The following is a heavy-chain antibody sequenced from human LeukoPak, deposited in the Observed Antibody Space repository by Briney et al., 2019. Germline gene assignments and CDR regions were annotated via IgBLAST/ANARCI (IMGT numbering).Heavy chain of an antibody. CDR3: ASLRGDYVWGSYRHNWFDP. CDR2: IYYSGST. Sequence: PSETLSLTCTLSGGSITSDYWSWIRQPPGKGLEWIGYIYYSGSTNYNPSLKSRVTISVDTSKNQFSLKLSSVTAADTAVYYCASLRGDYVWGSYRHNWFDPWGQGTLVTVSS. V-gene: IGHV4-59*01. CDR1: GGSITSDY. D-gene: IGHD3-16*02. J-gene: IGHJ5*02.